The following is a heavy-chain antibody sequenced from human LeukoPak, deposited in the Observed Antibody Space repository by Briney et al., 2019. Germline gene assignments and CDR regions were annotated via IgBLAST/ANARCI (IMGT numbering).Heavy chain of an antibody. CDR1: GFTFSSYE. J-gene: IGHJ4*02. V-gene: IGHV3-48*03. CDR3: AKSSLIFGYCSSTSCYLNDY. Sequence: GGSLRLSCAASGFTFSSYEMNWVRQAPGKGLEWVSYISSSGSTIYYADSVKGRFTISRDNAKNSLYLQMNSLRAEDTAVYYCAKSSLIFGYCSSTSCYLNDYWGQGTLVTVSS. CDR2: ISSSGSTI. D-gene: IGHD2-2*01.